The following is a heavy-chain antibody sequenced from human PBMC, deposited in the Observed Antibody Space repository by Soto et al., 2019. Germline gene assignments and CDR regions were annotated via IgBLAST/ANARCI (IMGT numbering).Heavy chain of an antibody. Sequence: QITLKESGPTLVKPTQTLTLTCTFSGFSLSTSGVGVGWIRQPPGKALEWLALIYWDDDKRYSPSLKSRLTITKDTSKNQVVLTMTNMDPVDTATYYCTHSQRYDYGSGSYYSNWYFDLWGRGTLVTVSS. V-gene: IGHV2-5*02. CDR3: THSQRYDYGSGSYYSNWYFDL. D-gene: IGHD3-10*01. CDR1: GFSLSTSGVG. J-gene: IGHJ2*01. CDR2: IYWDDDK.